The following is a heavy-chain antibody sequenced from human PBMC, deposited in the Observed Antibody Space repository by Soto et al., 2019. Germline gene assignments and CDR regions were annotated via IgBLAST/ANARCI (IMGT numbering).Heavy chain of an antibody. CDR3: AIRYCSGGNCSPGWFDP. CDR1: GGSISSSSYF. D-gene: IGHD2-15*01. V-gene: IGHV4-39*01. J-gene: IGHJ5*02. Sequence: PSETLSLTCSVSGGSISSSSYFWGWIRQPPGKGLEWIGSIYYSGSTYYNPSLKSRVTVSVDTSKNQFYLKLSSVTAADTAVYYCAIRYCSGGNCSPGWFDPWGQGTLVTVSS. CDR2: IYYSGST.